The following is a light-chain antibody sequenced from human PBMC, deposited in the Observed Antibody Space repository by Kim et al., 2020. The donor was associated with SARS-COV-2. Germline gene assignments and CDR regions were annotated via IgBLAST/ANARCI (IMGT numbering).Light chain of an antibody. Sequence: ATINCKSSQSVLYSSDNKNHLAWYQQKPGQPPKLLIYWASTRESGVPDRFSGSGSGTDFTLPIISLQAEDVAVYYCHQSYSTPLTFGGGTKVDIK. CDR3: HQSYSTPLT. CDR2: WAS. J-gene: IGKJ4*01. V-gene: IGKV4-1*01. CDR1: QSVLYSSDNKNH.